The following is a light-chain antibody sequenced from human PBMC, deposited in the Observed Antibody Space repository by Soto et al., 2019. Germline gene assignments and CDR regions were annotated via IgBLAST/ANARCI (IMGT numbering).Light chain of an antibody. CDR1: SSNIGSDT. CDR3: ASWDGSLNGWV. V-gene: IGLV1-44*01. J-gene: IGLJ3*02. CDR2: SYS. Sequence: QAVLTQPPSAAGTPGQRVTISCSGSSSNIGSDTVNWYQQLPGTAPKLLIYSYSQRPSGVPDRFSGSKSGTSASLAISGLQSEDEADYYCASWDGSLNGWVFGGGTQLTVL.